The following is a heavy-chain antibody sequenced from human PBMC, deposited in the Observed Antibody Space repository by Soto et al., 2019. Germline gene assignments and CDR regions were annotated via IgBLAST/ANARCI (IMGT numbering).Heavy chain of an antibody. CDR2: IYYSGST. J-gene: IGHJ6*02. CDR1: GGSISSYY. D-gene: IGHD3-10*01. CDR3: ARDLVRGIHRSYGMDV. V-gene: IGHV4-59*01. Sequence: TSETLSLTCTVSGGSISSYYWSWIRQPPGKGLEWIGYIYYSGSTNYNPSLKSRVTISVDTSKNQFSLKLSSVAAADTAVYYCARDLVRGIHRSYGMDVWGQGTTVTVSS.